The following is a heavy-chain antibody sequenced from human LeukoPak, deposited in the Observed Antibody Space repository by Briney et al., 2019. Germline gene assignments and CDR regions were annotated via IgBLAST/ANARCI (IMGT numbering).Heavy chain of an antibody. Sequence: ASVTVSCKASGYTFTSYDINWVRQATGQGVEWMGWMNPNSGNTGYAQKFQGRVNMTRNTSISTAYMELSSLRSEDTAVYYCARGHVIAAAVSWGQGTLVTVSS. CDR1: GYTFTSYD. CDR3: ARGHVIAAAVS. J-gene: IGHJ4*02. CDR2: MNPNSGNT. D-gene: IGHD6-13*01. V-gene: IGHV1-8*01.